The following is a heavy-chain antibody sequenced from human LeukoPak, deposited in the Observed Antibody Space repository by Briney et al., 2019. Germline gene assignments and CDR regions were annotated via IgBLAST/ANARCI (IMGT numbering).Heavy chain of an antibody. CDR2: INPSGGST. V-gene: IGHV1-46*01. Sequence: ASVKVSCKASGYTFTSYYMHWVRQAPGQGLEWMGIINPSGGSTNYAQKFQGRVTITADKSTSTAYMELSSLRSEDTAVYYCASIAAAGTIDYWGQGTLITVSS. J-gene: IGHJ4*02. D-gene: IGHD6-13*01. CDR1: GYTFTSYY. CDR3: ASIAAAGTIDY.